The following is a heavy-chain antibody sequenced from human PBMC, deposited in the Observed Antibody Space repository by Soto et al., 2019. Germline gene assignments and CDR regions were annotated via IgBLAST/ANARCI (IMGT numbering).Heavy chain of an antibody. D-gene: IGHD3-10*01. J-gene: IGHJ4*02. V-gene: IGHV1-18*01. CDR3: ARDLDASGSYYTDY. Sequence: ASVKVSCKTSGYTFSSIGISWVRQAPGQGLEWMGWISPHKGDTYYAQRLQGRLTMTTDTSTSTAYMELRNLRSDDTAVYFCARDLDASGSYYTDYWGQGTLVTVSS. CDR1: GYTFSSIG. CDR2: ISPHKGDT.